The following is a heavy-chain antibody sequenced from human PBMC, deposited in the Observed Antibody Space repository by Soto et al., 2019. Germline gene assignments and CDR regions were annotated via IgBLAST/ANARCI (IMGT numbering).Heavy chain of an antibody. CDR1: GGTFSGYA. V-gene: IGHV1-69*01. Sequence: QAQLMQSGAEVKEPGSSVKVSCKASGGTFSGYAISWVRQAPGQGLEWLGGIIPIFGITNYAQKFQNRLTIAAYESSATVYMDLRSLTSEDSAMYYSAREPRSITGTTSSEDVQYWGQGTLVSAS. D-gene: IGHD1-1*01. CDR2: IIPIFGIT. CDR3: AREPRSITGTTSSEDVQY. J-gene: IGHJ1*01.